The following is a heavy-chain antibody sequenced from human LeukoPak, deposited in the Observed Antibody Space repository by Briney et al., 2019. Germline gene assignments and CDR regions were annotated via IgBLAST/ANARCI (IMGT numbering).Heavy chain of an antibody. CDR3: ARAYYRHYDHFDY. Sequence: SETLSLTCSVSGGSISSNYWSWIRQPPGKGLEWIGFFSYSGSTNYSPSLKSRVTISVDASKNHFSLRLTSVTAADTAVYYCARAYYRHYDHFDYWGQGALVTVSS. V-gene: IGHV4-59*01. D-gene: IGHD3-22*01. J-gene: IGHJ4*02. CDR2: FSYSGST. CDR1: GGSISSNY.